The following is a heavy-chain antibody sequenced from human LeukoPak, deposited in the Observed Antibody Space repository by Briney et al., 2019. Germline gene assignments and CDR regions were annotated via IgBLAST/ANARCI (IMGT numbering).Heavy chain of an antibody. CDR2: IRSEAYGGTT. J-gene: IGHJ4*02. Sequence: GGSLRLSCTASGFTFGDYAMSWFRQAPGKGLEWVGFIRSEAYGGTTEYAASVKGRFTISRDDSKSIAYLQMNSLKTEDTAVYYCTRGSSYYYDSSGHLSYWGQGTLVTVSS. CDR1: GFTFGDYA. V-gene: IGHV3-49*03. CDR3: TRGSSYYYDSSGHLSY. D-gene: IGHD3-22*01.